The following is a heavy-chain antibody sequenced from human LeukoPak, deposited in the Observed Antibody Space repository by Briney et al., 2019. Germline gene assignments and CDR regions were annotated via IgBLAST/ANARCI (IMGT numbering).Heavy chain of an antibody. CDR2: ISSSSSYI. J-gene: IGHJ4*02. Sequence: PGGSLRLFCAASGFTFSSYSMNWVPQAPGKGLEWVSSISSSSSYIYYADSVKGRFTISRDNAKNSLYLQMNSLRAEDTAVYYCARSYFVLYHFDYWGQGTLVTVSS. CDR3: ARSYFVLYHFDY. D-gene: IGHD1-26*01. CDR1: GFTFSSYS. V-gene: IGHV3-21*01.